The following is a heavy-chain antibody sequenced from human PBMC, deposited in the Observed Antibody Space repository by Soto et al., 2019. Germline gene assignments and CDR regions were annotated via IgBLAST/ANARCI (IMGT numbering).Heavy chain of an antibody. V-gene: IGHV3-30*18. CDR1: GFTFGSHG. Sequence: QVQLVESGGGLVQPGGSLRLTCVASGFTFGSHGMHWVRQAPGKGLEWVAVISYDETNEYYVDSVKGRFTISRDNSKSTLYRQMNRLRPEDTAVYECAKDLRTTISDYGMDVWGQGTTVTVSS. CDR2: ISYDETNE. D-gene: IGHD2-21*01. J-gene: IGHJ6*02. CDR3: AKDLRTTISDYGMDV.